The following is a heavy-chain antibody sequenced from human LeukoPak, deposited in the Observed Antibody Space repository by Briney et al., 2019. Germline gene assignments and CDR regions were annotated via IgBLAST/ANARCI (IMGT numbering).Heavy chain of an antibody. V-gene: IGHV5-51*01. CDR2: IHPGDSGT. J-gene: IGHJ4*02. CDR3: ARGGTYRYGSSDY. D-gene: IGHD5-18*01. CDR1: GYSFTNYW. Sequence: KPGESLNISCKGSGYSFTNYWIGWVRQMPGKGLEWMGIIHPGDSGTRYSPSFQGQVTMSVDESITTAYLQWSSLRASDSAIYYCARGGTYRYGSSDYWGQGTLVTVSS.